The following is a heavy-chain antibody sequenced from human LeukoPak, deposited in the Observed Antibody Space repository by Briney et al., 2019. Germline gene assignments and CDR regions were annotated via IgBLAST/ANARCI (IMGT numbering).Heavy chain of an antibody. V-gene: IGHV3-7*03. CDR2: IKQDGSEK. D-gene: IGHD2-15*01. CDR1: GFTFSSYW. CDR3: AKNGDRGAYCTGGTCYPYFYYYMDV. J-gene: IGHJ6*03. Sequence: GGSLRLSCAASGFTFSSYWMSWVRQAPGKGLEWVANIKQDGSEKYYVDSVKGRFTISRDNAKNTLYLQMNSLRAEDTAIYYCAKNGDRGAYCTGGTCYPYFYYYMDVWGKGTTVTI.